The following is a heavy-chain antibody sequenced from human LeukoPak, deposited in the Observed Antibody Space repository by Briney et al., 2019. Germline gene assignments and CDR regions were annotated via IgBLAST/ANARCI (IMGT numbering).Heavy chain of an antibody. D-gene: IGHD3-22*01. V-gene: IGHV4-59*08. Sequence: PSETLSLTCTVSGGSISGYYWSWIRQSPGKGLEWIGYTNYGGTTNYNPSLKSRVAMSVDTSKNQFSLNLSSVTAADTAVYYCARHGHDSGNYEAHFDYWGQGTLVTVSS. J-gene: IGHJ4*02. CDR1: GGSISGYY. CDR2: TNYGGTT. CDR3: ARHGHDSGNYEAHFDY.